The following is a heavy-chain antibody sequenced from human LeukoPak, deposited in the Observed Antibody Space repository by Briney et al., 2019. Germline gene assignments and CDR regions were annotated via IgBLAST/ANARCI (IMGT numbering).Heavy chain of an antibody. CDR2: IYHSGST. CDR1: GGSISSGGYY. V-gene: IGHV4-30-2*01. CDR3: ARDWFGDSQRFDP. J-gene: IGHJ5*02. Sequence: KASQTLSLTCTVSGGSISSGGYYWSWIRQPPGKGLEWIGYIYHSGSTYYNPSLKSRVTISVDTSKNQFSLKLSSVTAADTAVYYCARDWFGDSQRFDPWGQGTLVTVSS. D-gene: IGHD3-10*01.